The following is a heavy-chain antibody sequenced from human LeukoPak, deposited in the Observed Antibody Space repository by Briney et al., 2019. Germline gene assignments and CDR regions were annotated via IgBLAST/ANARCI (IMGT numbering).Heavy chain of an antibody. J-gene: IGHJ4*02. CDR3: ARGGDILTGYYTDY. V-gene: IGHV3-23*01. CDR1: GFTFSSYA. CDR2: ISGSGGST. D-gene: IGHD3-9*01. Sequence: GGSLRLSCAASGFTFSSYAMSWVRQAPGKGLEWVSAISGSGGSTYYADSVKGRFTISRDNAKNSLYLQMNSLRAEDTAVYYCARGGDILTGYYTDYWGQGTLVTVSS.